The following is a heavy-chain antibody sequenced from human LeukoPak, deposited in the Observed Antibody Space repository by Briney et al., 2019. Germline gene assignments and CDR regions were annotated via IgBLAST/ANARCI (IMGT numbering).Heavy chain of an antibody. CDR1: GGSISSYY. CDR2: IYYSGTT. Sequence: PSETLSLTCTVSGGSISSYYWNWIRQPPGKGLEWIGYIYYSGTTNYNPSLKSRVSMSVDTSKNQFSLKLSSVTAADTAVYYCTSRYDSSGYFTLPLLWGQGTLVTVSS. CDR3: TSRYDSSGYFTLPLL. V-gene: IGHV4-59*08. J-gene: IGHJ4*02. D-gene: IGHD3-22*01.